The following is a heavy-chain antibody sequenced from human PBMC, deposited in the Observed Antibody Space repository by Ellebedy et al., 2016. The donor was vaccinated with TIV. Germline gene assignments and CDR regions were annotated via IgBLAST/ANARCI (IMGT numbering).Heavy chain of an antibody. CDR3: ARGTVALQPLKYFDS. J-gene: IGHJ4*02. CDR2: INHSGST. CDR1: GGSFSGYY. V-gene: IGHV4-34*01. D-gene: IGHD6-19*01. Sequence: SETLSLXXAVYGGSFSGYYWSWIRQPPGKGLEWIGEINHSGSTNYNPSLKSRVTISVDTSKNQFSLKLRSVTAADTAVYPCARGTVALQPLKYFDSWGQGTLVTVSS.